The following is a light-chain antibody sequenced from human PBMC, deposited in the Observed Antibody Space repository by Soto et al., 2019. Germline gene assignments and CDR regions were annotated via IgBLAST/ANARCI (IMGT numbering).Light chain of an antibody. J-gene: IGKJ1*01. Sequence: EIVLTQSPGTLSLARGERATLSCRASQSVSNYLAWYQQKPGQAPRLLIYGASSRATGIPDRFSGSGSGTDFTLTISRLEPEDFAVYYCQQYGTFRTFGQGTKVEIK. V-gene: IGKV3-20*01. CDR2: GAS. CDR1: QSVSNY. CDR3: QQYGTFRT.